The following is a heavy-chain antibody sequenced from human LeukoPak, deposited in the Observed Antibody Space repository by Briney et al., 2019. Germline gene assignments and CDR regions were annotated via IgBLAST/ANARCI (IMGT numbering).Heavy chain of an antibody. CDR2: IYYSGST. CDR1: GGSISSYY. CDR3: ARDRMYSSSWDSDYYFDY. J-gene: IGHJ4*02. V-gene: IGHV4-59*01. Sequence: SETLSLTCTVSGGSISSYYWSWIRQPPGKGLEWIGYIYYSGSTNYNPSLKSRVTISVDTSKNQFSLKLSSVTAADTAVYYCARDRMYSSSWDSDYYFDYWGQGTLVTVSS. D-gene: IGHD6-13*01.